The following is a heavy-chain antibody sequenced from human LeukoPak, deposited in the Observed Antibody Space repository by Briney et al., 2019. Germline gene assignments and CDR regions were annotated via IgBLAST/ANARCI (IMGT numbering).Heavy chain of an antibody. CDR2: INGLSSAI. V-gene: IGHV3-48*02. CDR3: TRDGRAPDVVPFDH. D-gene: IGHD2-21*01. J-gene: IGHJ4*02. CDR1: GFTFSDYS. Sequence: GSLRLSCAASGFTFSDYSMNWVRQAPGKGPEWVSYINGLSSAIYCADSVKGRFTISRENAKNSLSLQMHSLRDEDTAVYYCTRDGRAPDVVPFDHWGQGTLVTVSS.